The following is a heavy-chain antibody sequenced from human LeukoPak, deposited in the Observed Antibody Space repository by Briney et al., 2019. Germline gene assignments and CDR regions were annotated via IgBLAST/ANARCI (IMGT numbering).Heavy chain of an antibody. Sequence: PGGSLRLSCAASGFTVSNNYMNWVRQAPGKGLEWVSVIYSGGSTYYADSVKGRFTISRDNSKNTLYLQMNSLRAEDTAVYYRASVDPAAQIFDYWGQGTLVTVSS. CDR3: ASVDPAAQIFDY. J-gene: IGHJ4*02. CDR2: IYSGGST. CDR1: GFTVSNNY. D-gene: IGHD5-18*01. V-gene: IGHV3-66*01.